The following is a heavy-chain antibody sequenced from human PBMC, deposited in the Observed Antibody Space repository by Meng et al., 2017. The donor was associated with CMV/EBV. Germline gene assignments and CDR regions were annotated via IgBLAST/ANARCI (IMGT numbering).Heavy chain of an antibody. CDR3: ARAEWELTRDYGMDV. CDR2: INPNSGGT. D-gene: IGHD1-26*01. J-gene: IGHJ6*02. CDR1: GYTFTGYY. Sequence: ASVKVSCKASGYTFTGYYMHWVRQAPGQGLEWMGWINPNSGGTNYAQKFQGRVTMTRDTSISTAYMELSRLRSDDTAVYYCARAEWELTRDYGMDVWGLGTTVTVSS. V-gene: IGHV1-2*02.